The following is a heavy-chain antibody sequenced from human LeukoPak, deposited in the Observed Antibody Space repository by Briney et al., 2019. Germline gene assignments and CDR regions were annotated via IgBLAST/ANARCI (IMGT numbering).Heavy chain of an antibody. D-gene: IGHD3-22*01. V-gene: IGHV4-59*01. CDR1: GDFLNNSL. CDR2: VSYNGNT. CDR3: ARGDDSGAHYPSRFDL. Sequence: PSETLSLTCAVSGDFLNNSLWSWIRQPPGEGLEWIGDVSYNGNTNHNPSLKSRVTMSVGTSKNYFSLTVTSVTAADTAVYFCARGDDSGAHYPSRFDLWGRGTLVTVSS. J-gene: IGHJ2*01.